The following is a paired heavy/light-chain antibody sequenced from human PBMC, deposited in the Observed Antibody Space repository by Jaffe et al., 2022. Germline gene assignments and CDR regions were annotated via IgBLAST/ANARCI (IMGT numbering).Heavy chain of an antibody. CDR2: ISSSSSYI. V-gene: IGHV3-21*01. Sequence: EVQLVESGGGLVKPGGSLRLSCAASGFTFSSYSMNWVRQAPGKGLEWVSSISSSSSYIYYADSVKGRFTISRDNAKNSLYLQMNSLRAEDTAVYYCARDYSIEGIAVAATYAEYFQHWGQGTLVTVSS. CDR1: GFTFSSYS. D-gene: IGHD6-19*01. J-gene: IGHJ1*01. CDR3: ARDYSIEGIAVAATYAEYFQH.
Light chain of an antibody. J-gene: IGKJ2*01. CDR1: QSVSSN. CDR2: GAS. V-gene: IGKV3-15*01. CDR3: QQYNNWPPTT. Sequence: EIVMTQSPATLSVSPGERATLSCRASQSVSSNLAWYQQKPGQAPRLLIYGASTRATGIPARFSGSGSGTEFTLTISSLQSEDFAVYYCQQYNNWPPTTFGQGTKLEIK.